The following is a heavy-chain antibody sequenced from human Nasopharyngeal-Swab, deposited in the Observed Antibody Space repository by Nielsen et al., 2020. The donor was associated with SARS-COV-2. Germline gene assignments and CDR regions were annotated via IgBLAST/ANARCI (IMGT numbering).Heavy chain of an antibody. J-gene: IGHJ3*02. CDR3: ARDQGYSYGFGSAFDI. CDR1: GFTFSSYD. Sequence: GESLKISCAASGFTFSSYDTHWVRQATGKGLEWVSAIGTAGDTYYPGSVKGRFTISRENAKNSLYLQMNSLRAGDTAVYYCARDQGYSYGFGSAFDIWGQGTMVTVSS. V-gene: IGHV3-13*01. CDR2: IGTAGDT. D-gene: IGHD5-18*01.